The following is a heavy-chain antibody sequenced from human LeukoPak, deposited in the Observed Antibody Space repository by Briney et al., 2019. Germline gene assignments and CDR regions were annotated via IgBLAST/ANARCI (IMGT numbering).Heavy chain of an antibody. Sequence: GGSLRLPCAASGFTASHNSMSWVRQAPGKGLEWVSILYSGGSTCYADSVRGRFTISRDISKNTLFLQMNSLSAEDTAVYYCAGDGAIAGTFDYWGQGTLVTVSS. CDR3: AGDGAIAGTFDY. J-gene: IGHJ4*02. CDR2: LYSGGST. V-gene: IGHV3-66*01. CDR1: GFTASHNS. D-gene: IGHD1-1*01.